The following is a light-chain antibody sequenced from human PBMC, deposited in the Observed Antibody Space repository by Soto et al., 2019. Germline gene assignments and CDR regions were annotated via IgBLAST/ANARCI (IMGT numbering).Light chain of an antibody. Sequence: QSVLTQPPSVSGAPGQRVTISCTGSSSNIGSGYDVHWYQQLPGTAPKLLIYGNTNRPSGVPDRFSGSKSGTSASLAITGLQAADDADYYCQSSDSSLSDWVFGGGTKLTVL. CDR1: SSNIGSGYD. CDR2: GNT. V-gene: IGLV1-40*01. J-gene: IGLJ3*02. CDR3: QSSDSSLSDWV.